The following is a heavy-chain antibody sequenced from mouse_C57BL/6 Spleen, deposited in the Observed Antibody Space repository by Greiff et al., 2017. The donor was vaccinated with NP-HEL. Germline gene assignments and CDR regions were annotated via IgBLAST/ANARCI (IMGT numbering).Heavy chain of an antibody. D-gene: IGHD1-1*01. J-gene: IGHJ2*01. CDR3: ARRDYGAFDY. CDR1: GFTFSDYY. V-gene: IGHV5-12*01. Sequence: EVQGVESGGGLVQPGGSLKLSCAASGFTFSDYYMYWVRQTPEKRLEWVAYISNGGGSTYYPDTVKGRFTISRDNAKNTLYLQMSRLKSEDTAMYYCARRDYGAFDYWGQGTTLTVSS. CDR2: ISNGGGST.